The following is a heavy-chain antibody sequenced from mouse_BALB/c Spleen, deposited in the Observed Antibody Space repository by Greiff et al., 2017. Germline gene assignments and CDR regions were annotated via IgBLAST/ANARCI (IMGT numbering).Heavy chain of an antibody. CDR2: IYPGDGST. V-gene: IGHV1S56*01. D-gene: IGHD2-3*01. J-gene: IGHJ3*01. CDR1: GYTFTSYY. Sequence: VQLQQSGPELVKPGASVKMSCKASGYTFTSYYIHWVKQRPGQGLEWIGWIYPGDGSTKYNEKFKGKTTLTADKSSSTAYMLLSSLTSEDSAIYFCATPDGYYGWFAYWGQGTLVTVSA. CDR3: ATPDGYYGWFAY.